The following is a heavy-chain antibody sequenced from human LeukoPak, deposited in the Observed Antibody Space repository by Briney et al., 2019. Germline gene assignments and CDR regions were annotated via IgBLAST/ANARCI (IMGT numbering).Heavy chain of an antibody. Sequence: GASVKVSCKASGYTFTSYGISWVRQSPGQGLERMGWISAYNGNTNYARKLQGRVTMTTDTSTSTAYMELRSLRSDDTAVYYCARDGVSEYYYDSSGNYFDYWGQGTLVTVSS. V-gene: IGHV1-18*01. D-gene: IGHD3-22*01. CDR2: ISAYNGNT. CDR1: GYTFTSYG. J-gene: IGHJ4*02. CDR3: ARDGVSEYYYDSSGNYFDY.